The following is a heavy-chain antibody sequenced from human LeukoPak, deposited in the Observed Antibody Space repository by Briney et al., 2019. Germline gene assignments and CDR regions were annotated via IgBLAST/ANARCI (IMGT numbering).Heavy chain of an antibody. Sequence: SETLSLTCAVYGVSFSGYYWSWIRQPPGKGLEWLGEINHSGSTNYNPSLKSRVTISVDTSKNQFSLKLSSVTAADTAVYYCARTARHSSSWFGYYYYMDVWGKGTTVTVSS. V-gene: IGHV4-34*01. D-gene: IGHD6-13*01. CDR2: INHSGST. CDR3: ARTARHSSSWFGYYYYMDV. CDR1: GVSFSGYY. J-gene: IGHJ6*03.